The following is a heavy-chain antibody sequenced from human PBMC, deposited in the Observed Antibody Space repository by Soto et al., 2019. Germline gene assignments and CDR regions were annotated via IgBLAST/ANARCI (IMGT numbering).Heavy chain of an antibody. CDR3: ARETVTTYYFDY. CDR2: INHSGST. V-gene: IGHV4-34*01. Sequence: QVQLQQWGAGLLKPSETLSLTCAVYGASFSGYFWTWIRQPPGKGLEWIGEINHSGSTNYNPSLTSRVTISVDTSKNQFSLKLSSVTAADTAVYYCARETVTTYYFDYWDQGTLVTVSS. CDR1: GASFSGYF. J-gene: IGHJ4*02. D-gene: IGHD4-17*01.